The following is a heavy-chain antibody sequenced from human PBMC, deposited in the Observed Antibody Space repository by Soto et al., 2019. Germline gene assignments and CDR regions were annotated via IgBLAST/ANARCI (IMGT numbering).Heavy chain of an antibody. V-gene: IGHV1-69*13. Sequence: SVKVACKASGGTFSSYAISWVRQAPGQGLEWMGGIIPIFGTANYAQKFQGRGTITADESTSTAYMELSSLRSEDTAGYYCATAPNRRAAAGLNWSDPWGRGTLVTVSS. CDR2: IIPIFGTA. CDR1: GGTFSSYA. J-gene: IGHJ5*02. D-gene: IGHD6-13*01. CDR3: ATAPNRRAAAGLNWSDP.